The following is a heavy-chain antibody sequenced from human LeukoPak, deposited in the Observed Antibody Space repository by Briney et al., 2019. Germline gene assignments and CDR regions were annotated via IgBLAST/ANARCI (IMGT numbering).Heavy chain of an antibody. D-gene: IGHD1-26*01. V-gene: IGHV3-48*03. Sequence: PGGSLRLSCAASGFSLSSYEIHWVRQAPGKGLECVSYIGSGGSVMYYVDSVKGRFTISTDNAKNSLYLQMNSLRAEDTAVYYCARDSGWELFRSSGYFDSWGQGTLVTVSS. J-gene: IGHJ4*02. CDR1: GFSLSSYE. CDR2: IGSGGSVM. CDR3: ARDSGWELFRSSGYFDS.